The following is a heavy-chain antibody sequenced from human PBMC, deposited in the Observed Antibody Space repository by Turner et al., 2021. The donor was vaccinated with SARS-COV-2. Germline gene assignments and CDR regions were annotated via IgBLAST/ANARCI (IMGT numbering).Heavy chain of an antibody. CDR3: ATGVAVAGTPSEYYYYYGMDV. V-gene: IGHV1-24*01. CDR2: FDPEDGET. CDR1: GYSLTELS. Sequence: QVQLVQSGAEVKKPGASVKVSCKVSGYSLTELSMPWVRQAPGKGLEWMGGFDPEDGETIYAQKFQGRVTMTEDTSTDTAYMELSSLRSEDTAVYYCATGVAVAGTPSEYYYYYGMDVWGQGTTVTVSS. D-gene: IGHD6-19*01. J-gene: IGHJ6*02.